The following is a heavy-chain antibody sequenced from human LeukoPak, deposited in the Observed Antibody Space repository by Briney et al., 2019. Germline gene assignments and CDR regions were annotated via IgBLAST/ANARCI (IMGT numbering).Heavy chain of an antibody. CDR1: VGTFSSYA. CDR3: ARGARYYYDSSGYFPPFDP. Sequence: SVKVSCKASVGTFSSYAISGVRQAPGQGVEWMGRIIPILGIANYAQKFQGRVTITADKSTSTAYMELRSLRSEDTAVYYCARGARYYYDSSGYFPPFDPWGQGTLVTVSS. D-gene: IGHD3-22*01. V-gene: IGHV1-69*04. CDR2: IIPILGIA. J-gene: IGHJ5*02.